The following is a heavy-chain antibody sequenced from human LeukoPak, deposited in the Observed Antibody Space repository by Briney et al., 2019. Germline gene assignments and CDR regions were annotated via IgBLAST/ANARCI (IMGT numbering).Heavy chain of an antibody. CDR2: IYYIGTA. Sequence: SETLSLTCSVSGGSISIGDYRWSWIRQSPGKGLEWIGYIYYIGTAYYNPSLRSRVALSADTSKNQFSLKLNSVTVADSAVYFCARARGDSPRIYYYMDVWGKGTTVTVSS. CDR3: ARARGDSPRIYYYMDV. CDR1: GGSISIGDYR. V-gene: IGHV4-30-4*01. J-gene: IGHJ6*03. D-gene: IGHD3-16*01.